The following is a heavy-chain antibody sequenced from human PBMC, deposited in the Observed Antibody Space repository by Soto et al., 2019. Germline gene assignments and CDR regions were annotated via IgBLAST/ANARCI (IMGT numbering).Heavy chain of an antibody. CDR3: AKDGRDYDSSGYYYYIDY. D-gene: IGHD3-22*01. CDR1: GFTFSSYG. CDR2: ISYDGSNK. V-gene: IGHV3-30*18. Sequence: GGSLRLSCAASGFTFSSYGMHWVRQAPGKWLEWVAVISYDGSNKYYADSVKGRFTISRDNSKNTLYLQMNSLRAEDTAVYYCAKDGRDYDSSGYYYYIDYWGQGXLVTVHS. J-gene: IGHJ4*02.